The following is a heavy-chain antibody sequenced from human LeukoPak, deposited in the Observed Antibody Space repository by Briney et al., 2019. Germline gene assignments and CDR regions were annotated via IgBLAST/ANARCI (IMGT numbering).Heavy chain of an antibody. J-gene: IGHJ4*02. V-gene: IGHV4-34*01. D-gene: IGHD3-10*01. Sequence: SETLSLTCAVYGGSFSGYYWSWIRQPPGKGLEWIGEINHSGSTNYNPSLKSRVTISVDTSKNQFSLKLSSVTAADTAVYYCARVDYYGSGSYHWGQGTLATVSS. CDR3: ARVDYYGSGSYH. CDR1: GGSFSGYY. CDR2: INHSGST.